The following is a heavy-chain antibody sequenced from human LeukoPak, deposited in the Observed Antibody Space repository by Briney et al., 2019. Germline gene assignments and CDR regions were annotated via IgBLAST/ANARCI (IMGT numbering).Heavy chain of an antibody. Sequence: GGCLRLSCAASWFTVSSNYMGWVRLAPGGGLGWVSVIYSGSSSTYYTDSVKGRFTISRHNSKNTLYLQINTLRAEDTAVYYCARVGSGWYDFDYWGQGTLVTVSS. V-gene: IGHV3-53*04. D-gene: IGHD6-19*01. CDR1: WFTVSSNY. CDR2: IYSGSSST. J-gene: IGHJ4*02. CDR3: ARVGSGWYDFDY.